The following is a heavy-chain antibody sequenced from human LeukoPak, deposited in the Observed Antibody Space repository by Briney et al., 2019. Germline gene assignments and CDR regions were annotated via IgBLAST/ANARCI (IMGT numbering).Heavy chain of an antibody. V-gene: IGHV4-59*01. CDR1: GGSISSYY. Sequence: PSETLSLTCTVSGGSISSYYWSWIRQPPGKGLEWIGYIYYTGNTSYNPSLKSRVTISVDTSKNQFPLKLSSVTAADTAVYYCARDRPWRADYWGQGTLVTVSS. CDR3: ARDRPWRADY. J-gene: IGHJ4*02. D-gene: IGHD6-6*01. CDR2: IYYTGNT.